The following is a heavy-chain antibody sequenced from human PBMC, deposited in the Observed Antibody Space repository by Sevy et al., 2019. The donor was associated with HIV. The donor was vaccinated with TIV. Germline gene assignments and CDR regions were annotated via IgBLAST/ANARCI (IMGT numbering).Heavy chain of an antibody. D-gene: IGHD1-26*01. CDR2: IYHSGST. CDR1: GYSISSGYY. Sequence: SETLSLTCTVSGYSISSGYYWGWIRQPPGKRLEWIGSIYHSGSTYYNPSLKSRVTISVDTSKNQFSLKLSSVTAADTAVYYCARYRWDYYYYYGMDVWGQGTTVTVSS. J-gene: IGHJ6*02. CDR3: ARYRWDYYYYYGMDV. V-gene: IGHV4-38-2*02.